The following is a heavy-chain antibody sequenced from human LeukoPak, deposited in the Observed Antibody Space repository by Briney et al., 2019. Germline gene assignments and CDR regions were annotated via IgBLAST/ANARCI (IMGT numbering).Heavy chain of an antibody. CDR3: AGGGLEGDDYGDFNWFDP. D-gene: IGHD4-17*01. CDR1: GYTFTSYD. Sequence: GASVKVSCKASGYTFTSYDINWVRQATGQGLEWMGWMNPNSGNTGYAQKFQGRVTITRNTSISTAYMELSSLRSEDTAVYYCAGGGLEGDDYGDFNWFDPWGQGTLVTVSS. J-gene: IGHJ5*02. V-gene: IGHV1-8*03. CDR2: MNPNSGNT.